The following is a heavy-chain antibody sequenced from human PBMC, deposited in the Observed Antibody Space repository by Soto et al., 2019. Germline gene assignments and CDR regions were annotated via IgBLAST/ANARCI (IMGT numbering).Heavy chain of an antibody. Sequence: QVQLVQSGAEVKKPGSSVKVSCKASGGTFSSYAISWVRQAPGQGLEWMGGIIPIFGTANYAQKFQGRVTITTDESTSTAYMELSSLRSEDTAVYYCARDRDISQGFGELLPDGYFDLWGRGTLVTVSS. V-gene: IGHV1-69*05. CDR1: GGTFSSYA. CDR2: IIPIFGTA. D-gene: IGHD3-10*01. CDR3: ARDRDISQGFGELLPDGYFDL. J-gene: IGHJ2*01.